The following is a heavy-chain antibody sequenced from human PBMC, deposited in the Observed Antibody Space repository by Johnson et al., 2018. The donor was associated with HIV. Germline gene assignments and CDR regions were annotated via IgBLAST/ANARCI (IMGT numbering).Heavy chain of an antibody. Sequence: EVQLVESGGGVVQPGRSLRLSCAASGFTFSSYAMHWVRQAPGKGLEWVGRIKSKTDGGTTDFTAPVKGRFTISRDNDENSLYLQMNSLRAEDTALYYCARVSYSGTYWAVDIWGQGTMVTVSS. D-gene: IGHD1-26*01. V-gene: IGHV3-15*05. CDR2: IKSKTDGGTT. J-gene: IGHJ3*02. CDR1: GFTFSSYA. CDR3: ARVSYSGTYWAVDI.